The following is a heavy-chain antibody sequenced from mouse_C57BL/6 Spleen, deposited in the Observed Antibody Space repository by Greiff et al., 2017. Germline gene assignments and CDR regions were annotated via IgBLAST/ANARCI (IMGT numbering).Heavy chain of an antibody. CDR1: GFNIKNTY. Sequence: EVQLQQSVAELVRPGASVKLSCTASGFNIKNTYMHWVKQRPEQGLEWIGRIDPANGNTKYAPKFQAKATITADTSSNTAYLQLSSLTSEDTAIYYCARDHYYGSSYGYFDVWGTGTTVTVSS. CDR3: ARDHYYGSSYGYFDV. D-gene: IGHD1-1*01. V-gene: IGHV14-3*01. CDR2: IDPANGNT. J-gene: IGHJ1*03.